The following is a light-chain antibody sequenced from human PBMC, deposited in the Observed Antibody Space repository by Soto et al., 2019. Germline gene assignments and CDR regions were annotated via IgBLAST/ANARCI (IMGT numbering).Light chain of an antibody. V-gene: IGLV7-43*01. CDR3: LLYYGGGQLWV. J-gene: IGLJ3*02. Sequence: QAVVTQEPSLTVSPGGTVTLTCASSNGAVTSGYYPNWFQQKPGQAPRALIYGTSNKHSWTPARFSGSLLGGKAALTLSGVQPDDEAEYYCLLYYGGGQLWVFGGGTKLIVL. CDR1: NGAVTSGYY. CDR2: GTS.